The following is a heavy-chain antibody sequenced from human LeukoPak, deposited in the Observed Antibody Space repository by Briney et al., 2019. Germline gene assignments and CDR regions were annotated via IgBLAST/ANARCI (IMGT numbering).Heavy chain of an antibody. D-gene: IGHD2-15*01. V-gene: IGHV4-34*01. CDR3: ARAQVVAATRLSCY. CDR1: GGPFSGYY. CDR2: INHSGST. J-gene: IGHJ4*02. Sequence: SETLSLTCAVYGGPFSGYYWSWIRQPPGKGLEWIGEINHSGSTNYNPSLKSRVTISVDTSKNQFSLKLSSVTAADTAVYYCARAQVVAATRLSCYWGQGTLVTVSS.